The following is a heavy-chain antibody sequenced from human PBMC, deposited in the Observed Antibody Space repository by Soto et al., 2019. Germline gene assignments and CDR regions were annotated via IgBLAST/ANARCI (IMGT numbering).Heavy chain of an antibody. Sequence: SETLSLTCSIYSGSFSGYYWRWIRQAPGKGLEWIGEISQSGTTNYSPSLKSRVSISIDTSKKQFSLNLASVSAADTAVYYCARAPRVSGSSQTRPDFWGQGTLVTVSS. V-gene: IGHV4-34*01. CDR3: ARAPRVSGSSQTRPDF. D-gene: IGHD6-6*01. J-gene: IGHJ4*02. CDR1: SGSFSGYY. CDR2: ISQSGTT.